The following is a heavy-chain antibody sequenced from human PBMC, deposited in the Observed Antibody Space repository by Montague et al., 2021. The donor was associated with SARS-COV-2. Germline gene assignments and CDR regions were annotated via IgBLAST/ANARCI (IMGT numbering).Heavy chain of an antibody. V-gene: IGHV4-61*08. Sequence: SETLSLTCTVSGGSVSSGGYFWSWIRQPPGKGLEWIGNIYFSGSTNYNPSLKSRVTISLDTSKNQFSLKLTSVTAADTAVYYCARVSLAAAATGSDYWGQGTLVTVSS. J-gene: IGHJ4*02. CDR2: IYFSGST. CDR3: ARVSLAAAATGSDY. CDR1: GGSVSSGGYF. D-gene: IGHD6-13*01.